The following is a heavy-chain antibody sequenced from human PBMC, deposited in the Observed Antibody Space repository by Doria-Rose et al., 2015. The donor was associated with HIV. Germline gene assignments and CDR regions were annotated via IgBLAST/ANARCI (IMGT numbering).Heavy chain of an antibody. J-gene: IGHJ6*03. CDR1: GFSFESYA. CDR3: AKAPIIGPKYYFYMDV. Sequence: VQLVQSGGGLVQPGRSLRLSCVGSGFSFESYAMHWVRLAPGKGLEWVAGISWASAATGNADAVEGRFTISRDNAKKSVYLEMRSLRPEDTAFYYCAKAPIIGPKYYFYMDVWGKGTSVTVSS. V-gene: IGHV3-9*01. CDR2: ISWASAAT.